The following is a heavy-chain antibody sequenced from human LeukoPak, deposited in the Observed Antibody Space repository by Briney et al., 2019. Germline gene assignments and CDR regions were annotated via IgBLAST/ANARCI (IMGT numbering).Heavy chain of an antibody. CDR1: GYTFTSYY. J-gene: IGHJ4*02. CDR2: INPSGGST. V-gene: IGHV1-46*01. CDR3: ARDLMGAENYYDSSGLDY. D-gene: IGHD3-22*01. Sequence: ASVKVSCKASGYTFTSYYMHWVRQAPGQGLEWMGIINPSGGSTSYAQKFQGRVTMTRDMSTSTVYMELSSLRSEDTAVYYCARDLMGAENYYDSSGLDYWGQGTLVTVSS.